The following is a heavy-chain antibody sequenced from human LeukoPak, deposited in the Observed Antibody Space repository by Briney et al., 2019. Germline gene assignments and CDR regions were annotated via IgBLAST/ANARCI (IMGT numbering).Heavy chain of an antibody. V-gene: IGHV1-69*13. CDR2: IIPIFGTA. CDR3: ARVGDYGDFVIDY. J-gene: IGHJ4*02. D-gene: IGHD4-17*01. Sequence: SVKVSCKASGYTFTSYGISWVRQAPGQGLEWMGGIIPIFGTANYAQKFQGRVTITADESTSTAYMELSSLRSEDTAVYYCARVGDYGDFVIDYWGQGTLVTVSS. CDR1: GYTFTSYG.